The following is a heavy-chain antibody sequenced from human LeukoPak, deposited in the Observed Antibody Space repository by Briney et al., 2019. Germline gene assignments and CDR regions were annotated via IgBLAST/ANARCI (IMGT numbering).Heavy chain of an antibody. D-gene: IGHD3-16*02. J-gene: IGHJ6*02. CDR3: ATSEMNYVWGSYRGPYYYYGMDV. CDR1: GYTFTSYY. CDR2: INPSGGST. V-gene: IGHV1-46*01. Sequence: ASVKVSCKASGYTFTSYYMHWVRQAPGQGLEWMGIINPSGGSTSYAQKFQGRVTMTRETSTSTVYMELSSLRSEDTAVYYCATSEMNYVWGSYRGPYYYYGMDVWGQGTTVTVSS.